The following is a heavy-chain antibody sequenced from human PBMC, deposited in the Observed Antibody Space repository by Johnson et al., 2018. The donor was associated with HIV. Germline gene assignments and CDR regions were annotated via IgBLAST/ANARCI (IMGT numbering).Heavy chain of an antibody. Sequence: QVQLVESGGGVVQPGRSLRLSCAASGITFSDYAMHWVRQAPGKGLEWVAVISYDGRYTYYADFVKGRFTISRDNSTNTLYVQMNSLRGDDTAVYYCAKLAIDYSGAWYGLTFDIWGQGTMVTVSS. CDR1: GITFSDYA. V-gene: IGHV3-30*18. CDR3: AKLAIDYSGAWYGLTFDI. CDR2: ISYDGRYT. D-gene: IGHD6-19*01. J-gene: IGHJ3*02.